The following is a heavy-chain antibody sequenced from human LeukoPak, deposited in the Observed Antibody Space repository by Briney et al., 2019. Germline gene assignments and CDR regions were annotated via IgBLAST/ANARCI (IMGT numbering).Heavy chain of an antibody. CDR1: GFTFSSDW. V-gene: IGHV3-7*03. CDR2: INQDGSEK. J-gene: IGHJ6*02. CDR3: AKDSVVSFRVRTQIYYYGMDV. D-gene: IGHD2-21*01. Sequence: GGSLRLSCAASGFTFSSDWMGWVRQAPGKGLEWMANINQDGSEKYYVDSLEGRFTVSRDNAKNSLYLQMNSLRAEDTAVYYCAKDSVVSFRVRTQIYYYGMDVWGQGTTVTVSS.